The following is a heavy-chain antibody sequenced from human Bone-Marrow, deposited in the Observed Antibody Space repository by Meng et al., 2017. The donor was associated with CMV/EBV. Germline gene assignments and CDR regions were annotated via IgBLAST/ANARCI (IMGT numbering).Heavy chain of an antibody. CDR3: ARGRAGDYGDLGAGLDS. Sequence: ASVKVSCKASGYTFTGYYMHWVRQAPGQGLEWMGWMNPNSDNTAYAQKFQGRVTITRNTSLRTAYMELSSLRSEDTAVYYCARGRAGDYGDLGAGLDSWGQGTPVTVSS. V-gene: IGHV1-8*03. J-gene: IGHJ4*02. CDR1: GYTFTGYY. D-gene: IGHD4-17*01. CDR2: MNPNSDNT.